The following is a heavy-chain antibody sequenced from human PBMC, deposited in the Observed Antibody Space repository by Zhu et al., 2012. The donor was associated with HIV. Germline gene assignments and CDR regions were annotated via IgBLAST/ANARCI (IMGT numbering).Heavy chain of an antibody. CDR1: GYSISNDYY. CDR3: ARRVEMATPRNYFDA. CDR2: IYHSGRT. J-gene: IGHJ5*02. Sequence: QVQLQESGPGLVRPSETLSLTCVVSGYSISNDYYWGWIRQPPGKGLEWIGSIYHSGRTYYNPSLESRVTISVDTSKNQFSLQLRSVTAADTAIYYCARRVEMATPRNYFDAWGQGTLVTVSS. V-gene: IGHV4-38-2*01. D-gene: IGHD5-24*01.